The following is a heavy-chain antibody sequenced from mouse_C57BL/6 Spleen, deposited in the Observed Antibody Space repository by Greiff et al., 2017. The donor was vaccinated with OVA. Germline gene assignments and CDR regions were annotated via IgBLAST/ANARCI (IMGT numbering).Heavy chain of an antibody. J-gene: IGHJ2*01. CDR1: GYSITSGYY. V-gene: IGHV3-6*01. Sequence: ESGPGLVKPSQSLSLTCSVTGYSITSGYYWNWIRQFPGNKLEWMGYISYDGSNNYNPSLKNRISITRDTSKNQFFLKLNSVTTEDTATYYCARGDYGSSPCYFDYWGQGTTLTVSS. CDR2: ISYDGSN. CDR3: ARGDYGSSPCYFDY. D-gene: IGHD1-1*01.